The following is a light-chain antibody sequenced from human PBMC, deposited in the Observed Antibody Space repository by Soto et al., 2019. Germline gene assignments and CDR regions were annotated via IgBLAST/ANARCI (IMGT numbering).Light chain of an antibody. CDR3: QQSDSYRYT. J-gene: IGKJ2*01. CDR2: AAS. CDR1: QSITNY. V-gene: IGKV1-39*01. Sequence: DIQMTQSPSSLSVSVGDRITITCRASQSITNYLNWYQQKPGKAPKLLVYAASSLQSGVPSRFSGNGSGTDFTLTISSLQPEDFASYYCQQSDSYRYTFGQGTKLEIK.